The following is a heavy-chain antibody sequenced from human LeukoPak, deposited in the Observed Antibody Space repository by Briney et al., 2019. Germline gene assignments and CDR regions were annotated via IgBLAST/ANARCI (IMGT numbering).Heavy chain of an antibody. V-gene: IGHV1-8*02. J-gene: IGHJ4*02. Sequence: PGASVKVSCKASGYTFTNYDINWVRQATGQGLEWMGWLNPNNGNTGYAQKFQGRVTMTRNTSISTAYMELSSLRSEDTAVYYCARGYALAADTFDYWGQGTLVTVSS. CDR2: LNPNNGNT. CDR1: GYTFTNYD. D-gene: IGHD6-13*01. CDR3: ARGYALAADTFDY.